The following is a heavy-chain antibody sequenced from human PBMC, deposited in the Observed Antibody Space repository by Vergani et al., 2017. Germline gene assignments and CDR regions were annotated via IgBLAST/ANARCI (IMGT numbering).Heavy chain of an antibody. CDR2: ISGSGGST. V-gene: IGHV3-23*01. CDR3: AKDGSESSGWYDSYYYYYMDV. D-gene: IGHD6-19*01. Sequence: VQLQQWGAGLLKPSETLSLTCAVYGGSFSGYYWSWVRQAPGKGLEWVSAISGSGGSTYYADSVKGRFTISRDNSKNTLYLQMNSLRAEDTAVYYCAKDGSESSGWYDSYYYYYMDVWGKGTTVTVSS. J-gene: IGHJ6*03. CDR1: GGSFSGYY.